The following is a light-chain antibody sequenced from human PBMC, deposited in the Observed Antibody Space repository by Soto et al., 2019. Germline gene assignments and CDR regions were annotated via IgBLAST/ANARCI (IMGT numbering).Light chain of an antibody. CDR1: SGDVGGYSY. CDR3: SSYTSSDTVV. CDR2: DVS. Sequence: QSVLTQPASVSGSPGQSITISCTGTSGDVGGYSYVSWYQQHPGKAPKLMIYDVSNRPSGVSNRFSGSKSANTASLTISGLQAEDEAEYYCSSYTSSDTVVFGGGTKLTVL. J-gene: IGLJ2*01. V-gene: IGLV2-14*03.